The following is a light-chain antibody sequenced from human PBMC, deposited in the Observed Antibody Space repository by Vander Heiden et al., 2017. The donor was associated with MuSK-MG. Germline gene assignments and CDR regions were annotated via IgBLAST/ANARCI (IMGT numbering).Light chain of an antibody. V-gene: IGLV2-14*01. CDR2: GVS. CDR3: SSYTRSSLV. Sequence: QSALPQPASVSGSPVQSISIACTGNSSDVGGYKYVYWFQQHPGKVLMLMSYGVSYRASGVSIRFSGSKSGNTASLTISGLQAEDESYYYCSSYTRSSLVFGGGTKLTVL. J-gene: IGLJ3*02. CDR1: SSDVGGYKY.